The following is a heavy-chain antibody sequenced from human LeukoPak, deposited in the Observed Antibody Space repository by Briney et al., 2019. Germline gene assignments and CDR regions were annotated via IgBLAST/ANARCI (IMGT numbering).Heavy chain of an antibody. CDR2: IYTSGST. D-gene: IGHD3-22*01. CDR1: GYSISSGYY. CDR3: ARDRFDDSSGYYYHYYYYMDV. J-gene: IGHJ6*03. V-gene: IGHV4-38-2*02. Sequence: SETLSLTCTVSGYSISSGYYWGWIRQPPGKGLEWIGRIYTSGSTNYNPSLKSRVTISVDTSKSQFSLKVSSVTAADTAVYYCARDRFDDSSGYYYHYYYYMDVWGKGTTVTVSS.